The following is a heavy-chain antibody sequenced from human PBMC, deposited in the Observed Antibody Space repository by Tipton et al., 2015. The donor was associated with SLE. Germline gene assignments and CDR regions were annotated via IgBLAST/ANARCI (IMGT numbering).Heavy chain of an antibody. Sequence: GLVKPSETLSLTCTVSGGSISGSSSYYWAWIRQPSGKGLEWIGSIYFSGNTYYNPSLKGRVTISVDMSKNQFSLNLRSVTAADTAVYYCARDTSGYYYHFDSWGQGTLVTVSS. CDR3: ARDTSGYYYHFDS. D-gene: IGHD3-22*01. CDR1: GGSISGSSSYY. CDR2: IYFSGNT. V-gene: IGHV4-39*07. J-gene: IGHJ4*02.